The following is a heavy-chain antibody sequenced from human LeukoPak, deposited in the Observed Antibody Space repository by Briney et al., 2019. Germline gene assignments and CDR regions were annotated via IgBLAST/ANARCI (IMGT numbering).Heavy chain of an antibody. Sequence: GGSLRLSCAAAGLTFSTNSMNWARQAPGKGLEWVSYISFSSSTIYYADSVKGRFTISRDNAKNSLYLQMNSLRAEDTAVYYCARASSSSWLYWGQGTLVTVSS. CDR3: ARASSSSWLY. J-gene: IGHJ4*02. D-gene: IGHD6-13*01. V-gene: IGHV3-48*04. CDR2: ISFSSSTI. CDR1: GLTFSTNS.